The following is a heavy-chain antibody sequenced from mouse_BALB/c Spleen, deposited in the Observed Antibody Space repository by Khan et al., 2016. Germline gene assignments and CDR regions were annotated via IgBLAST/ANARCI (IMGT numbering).Heavy chain of an antibody. D-gene: IGHD1-2*01. CDR1: GYSITSGYG. Sequence: EVQLQESGPGLVKPSQSLSLTCTVTGYSITSGYGWNWIRQFPGNKLEWMGYISYSGSTNYNPSLKSRPRRRRDTSKNQFFLQLNSVTTEDTATYYCARTAQINSCGQVPALTVSS. CDR2: ISYSGST. J-gene: IGHJ2*01. V-gene: IGHV3-2*02. CDR3: ARTAQINS.